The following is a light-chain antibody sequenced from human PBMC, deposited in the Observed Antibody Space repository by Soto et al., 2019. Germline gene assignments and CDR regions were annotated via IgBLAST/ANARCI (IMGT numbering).Light chain of an antibody. V-gene: IGKV3-20*01. CDR2: GAS. CDR1: QSVISNY. J-gene: IGKJ1*01. Sequence: EIVLTQSPGTLSLSPGKRDTLSCRASQSVISNYLAWYQQKPGQAPRFLIYGASTRATGIPDRFSGSGSGTDFTLTISRLEPEDFAVYYCQQYGSFPRTFGQGTKVDIK. CDR3: QQYGSFPRT.